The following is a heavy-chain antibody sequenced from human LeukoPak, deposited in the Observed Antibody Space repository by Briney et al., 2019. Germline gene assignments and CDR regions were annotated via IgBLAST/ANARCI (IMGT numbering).Heavy chain of an antibody. D-gene: IGHD3-22*01. CDR2: ISVYNGNT. CDR3: ARGLYYYDSSGYYYDAFDI. V-gene: IGHV1-18*01. J-gene: IGHJ3*02. CDR1: GYTFTSYG. Sequence: ASVKVSCKASGYTFTSYGISWVRQAPGQGLEWMGWISVYNGNTNYAQKFQGRVTITADESTSTAYMELSSLRSEDTAVYYCARGLYYYDSSGYYYDAFDIWGQGTMVTVSS.